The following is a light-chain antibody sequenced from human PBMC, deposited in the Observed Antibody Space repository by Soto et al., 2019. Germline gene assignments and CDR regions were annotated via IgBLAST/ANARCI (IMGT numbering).Light chain of an antibody. CDR1: QTVLHSSNNKNY. J-gene: IGKJ4*01. V-gene: IGKV4-1*01. CDR2: WAS. CDR3: QQFYSNPPT. Sequence: DIVITQSPDSLPVSMGERATISCKSSQTVLHSSNNKNYLAWYQQKPGQPPKLLIYWASIRESGVTERISGSGSGTDFTLTISSLHVEDVAVYYCQQFYSNPPTFGGGTKVDIK.